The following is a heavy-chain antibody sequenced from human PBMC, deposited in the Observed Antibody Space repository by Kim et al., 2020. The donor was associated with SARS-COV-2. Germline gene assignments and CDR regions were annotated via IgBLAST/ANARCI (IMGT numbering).Heavy chain of an antibody. CDR3: ARIMGEQQLVAVPYYYYGMDV. CDR1: GYTFTSYD. D-gene: IGHD6-13*01. J-gene: IGHJ6*02. V-gene: IGHV1-8*01. Sequence: ASVKVSCKASGYTFTSYDINWVRQATGQGLEWMGWMNPNSGNTGYAQKFQGRVTMTRNTSISTAYMELSSLRPEDTAVDYCARIMGEQQLVAVPYYYYGMDVWGQGTTVTVSS. CDR2: MNPNSGNT.